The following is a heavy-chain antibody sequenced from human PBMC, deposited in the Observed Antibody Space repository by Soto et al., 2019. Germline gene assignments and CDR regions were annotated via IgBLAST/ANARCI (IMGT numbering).Heavy chain of an antibody. CDR3: ARVGSMITFGGVIAPYYYGMDV. V-gene: IGHV1-69*13. CDR2: IIPIFGTA. CDR1: GGTFSSYA. D-gene: IGHD3-16*02. Sequence: SVKVSCKASGGTFSSYAISWVRQALGQGLEWMGGIIPIFGTANYAQKFQGRVTITADESTSTAYMELSSLRSEDTAVYYCARVGSMITFGGVIAPYYYGMDVWGQGTTVTVSS. J-gene: IGHJ6*02.